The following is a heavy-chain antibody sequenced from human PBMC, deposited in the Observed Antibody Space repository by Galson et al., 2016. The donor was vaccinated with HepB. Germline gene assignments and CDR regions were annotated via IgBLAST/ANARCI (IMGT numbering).Heavy chain of an antibody. CDR3: AKDLIVDYNFLTGYYIPEYFDY. CDR2: ISGNGDST. V-gene: IGHV3-23*01. CDR1: GFTFSSYA. D-gene: IGHD3-9*01. J-gene: IGHJ4*02. Sequence: SLRLSCAASGFTFSSYAMTWVRQAPGKGLEWVSAISGNGDSTYYTDSVRGRFTIPRDNSKNTLFLQMNSLRAEDTAVYYCAKDLIVDYNFLTGYYIPEYFDYWGQGTLVTVSS.